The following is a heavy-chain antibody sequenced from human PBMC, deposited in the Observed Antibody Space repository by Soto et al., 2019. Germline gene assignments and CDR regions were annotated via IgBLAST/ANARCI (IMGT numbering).Heavy chain of an antibody. D-gene: IGHD3-3*01. CDR2: IYYNGST. CDR1: GGXISSYY. Sequence: SETLSLTCTVSGGXISSYYWSWIRQPPGKGLEWIGYIYYNGSTNYNPSLKSRVTISVDTSKNQFSLKLSSVTAADTAVYYCARTYYDFWSGYWRWFDPWGQGTLVTVSS. J-gene: IGHJ5*02. CDR3: ARTYYDFWSGYWRWFDP. V-gene: IGHV4-59*01.